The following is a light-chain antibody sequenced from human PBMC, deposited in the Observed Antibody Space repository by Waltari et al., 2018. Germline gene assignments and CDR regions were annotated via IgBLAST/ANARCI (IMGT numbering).Light chain of an antibody. J-gene: IGKJ4*01. Sequence: DIQLTQSPSFLSASVGDRVTITCRASQGISSYLAWYQQKPGKAPKLLIYAGSTLQSGVPSRFSGSGSGTEFTLTISSLQPEYFATYYCQQLNSYPRTLTFGGGTKVEIK. V-gene: IGKV1-9*01. CDR1: QGISSY. CDR2: AGS. CDR3: QQLNSYPRTLT.